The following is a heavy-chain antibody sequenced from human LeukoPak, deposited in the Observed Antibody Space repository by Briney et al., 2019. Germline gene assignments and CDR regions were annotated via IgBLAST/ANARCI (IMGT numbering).Heavy chain of an antibody. CDR1: GGSISSYY. Sequence: SETLSLTCTVSGGSISSYYWSWIRQPPGKGLEWIGYIYYSGSANYNPSLKSRVTISVDTSKNQFSLKLSSVTAADTAVYYCAREGLRGQFDYWGQGTLVTVSS. CDR3: AREGLRGQFDY. D-gene: IGHD5-12*01. J-gene: IGHJ4*02. CDR2: IYYSGSA. V-gene: IGHV4-59*01.